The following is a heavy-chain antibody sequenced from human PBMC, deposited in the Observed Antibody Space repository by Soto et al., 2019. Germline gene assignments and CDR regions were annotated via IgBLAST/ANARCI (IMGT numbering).Heavy chain of an antibody. CDR2: IYYSGST. J-gene: IGHJ4*02. CDR3: AREKYYDILTGYYRYFDY. CDR1: GGSVSSGSYY. V-gene: IGHV4-61*01. Sequence: PSETLSLTCTVSGGSVSSGSYYWSWIRQPPGKGLEWIGYIYYSGSTNYNPSLKSRVTISVDTSKNQFSLKLSSVTAADTAVYYCAREKYYDILTGYYRYFDYWGRGTLVTVSS. D-gene: IGHD3-9*01.